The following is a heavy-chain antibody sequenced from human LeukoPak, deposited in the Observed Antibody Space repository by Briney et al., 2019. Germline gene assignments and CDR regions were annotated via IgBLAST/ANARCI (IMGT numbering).Heavy chain of an antibody. CDR2: ISSSSSYI. CDR3: ARADRFDY. J-gene: IGHJ4*02. Sequence: GGSLRLSCAASGFTFSTYAMGWVRQAPGKGLEWVSSISSSSSYIYYADSVKGRFTISRDNAKNSLYLQMNSLRAEDTAVYYCARADRFDYWGQGTLVTVSS. CDR1: GFTFSTYA. V-gene: IGHV3-21*01.